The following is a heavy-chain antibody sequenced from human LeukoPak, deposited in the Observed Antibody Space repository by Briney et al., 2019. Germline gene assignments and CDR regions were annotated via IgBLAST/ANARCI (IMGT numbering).Heavy chain of an antibody. CDR1: GFTFSRYW. V-gene: IGHV3-48*04. J-gene: IGHJ6*02. Sequence: PGGSLRLSCTASGFTFSRYWMSWVRQAPGKGLEWVSYISSSNGAIYCADSVKGRFTISRDNAKNSLYLQLNSLRAEDTAVYYCARDRYYGMDVWGQGTTVTVSS. CDR3: ARDRYYGMDV. CDR2: ISSSNGAI.